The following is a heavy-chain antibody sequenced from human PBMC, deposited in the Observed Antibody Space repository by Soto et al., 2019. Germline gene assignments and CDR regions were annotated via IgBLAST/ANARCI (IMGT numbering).Heavy chain of an antibody. CDR2: ISGSATAT. CDR1: EFTFSTYA. J-gene: IGHJ6*02. D-gene: IGHD5-18*01. Sequence: GLSLRVSCAAWEFTFSTYAMSWFRQAPGKGLEWVSGISGSATATHYADSVKGRFTISRDNSKNTLYLQMNSLRAEDTAVYSCAKEKGVSGYTYMNYYYGMDVWGQGTTVTVSS. CDR3: AKEKGVSGYTYMNYYYGMDV. V-gene: IGHV3-23*01.